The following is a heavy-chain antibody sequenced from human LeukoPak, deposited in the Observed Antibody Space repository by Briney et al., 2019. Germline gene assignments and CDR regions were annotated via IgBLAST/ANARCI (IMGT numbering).Heavy chain of an antibody. Sequence: GGSLRLSCAASGFTFSRYAMSWVRQAPGKGLEWVSAISGSDGTTYYADSMKGRFTISRDNSKNTVYLQMNRLRAEDTAVYYCAKVGPEYYYYMDVWGKGTTVTVSS. CDR2: ISGSDGTT. CDR1: GFTFSRYA. J-gene: IGHJ6*03. D-gene: IGHD1-14*01. V-gene: IGHV3-23*01. CDR3: AKVGPEYYYYMDV.